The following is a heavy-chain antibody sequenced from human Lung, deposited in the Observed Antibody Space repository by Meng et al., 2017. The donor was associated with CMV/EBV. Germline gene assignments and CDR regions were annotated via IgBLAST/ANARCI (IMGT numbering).Heavy chain of an antibody. CDR2: IYSGGST. D-gene: IGHD2-2*01. Sequence: EVQLVEAGGGLVQPGGSLRLSCEASGFIVSTKYMNWVRQAPGKGLEWVSVIYSGGSTYYTDSVKGRFTISRDNSKNTLYLQMNSLRTEDTAVYYCARGEVPAIIDYWGQGSLVTVSS. CDR3: ARGEVPAIIDY. CDR1: GFIVSTKY. V-gene: IGHV3-66*01. J-gene: IGHJ4*02.